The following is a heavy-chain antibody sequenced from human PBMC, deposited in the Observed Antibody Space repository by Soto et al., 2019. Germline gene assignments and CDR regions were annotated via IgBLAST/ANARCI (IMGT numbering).Heavy chain of an antibody. V-gene: IGHV4-30-4*01. D-gene: IGHD5-18*01. J-gene: IGHJ6*02. Sequence: SETLSRTCTVSGGSISSGGYYWSWIRHPPAKGLEWLGYIYYSGTTYYNPSLKSPVTISVDTSKNQFSLKVSSVTAADTAVYYCARALIQLWPHYYYGMDVWGQGTTVTVSS. CDR2: IYYSGTT. CDR1: GGSISSGGYY. CDR3: ARALIQLWPHYYYGMDV.